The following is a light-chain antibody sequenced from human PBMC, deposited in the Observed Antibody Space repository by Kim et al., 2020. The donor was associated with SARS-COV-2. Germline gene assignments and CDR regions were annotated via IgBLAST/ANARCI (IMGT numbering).Light chain of an antibody. J-gene: IGLJ1*01. CDR2: DVS. CDR3: SSYRSSNTYV. Sequence: GQSVTISCTGTSSDVGAYNYVSWYQQHPGKAHKLMIYDVSKRPSGVSDRFSGSKSGNTASLTISGLQAEDEADYHCSSYRSSNTYVFGTGTKVTVL. V-gene: IGLV2-14*03. CDR1: SSDVGAYNY.